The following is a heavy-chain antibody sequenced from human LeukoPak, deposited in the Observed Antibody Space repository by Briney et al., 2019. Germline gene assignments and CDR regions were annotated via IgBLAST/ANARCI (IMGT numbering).Heavy chain of an antibody. CDR3: AKGGTTVVDY. CDR2: INGDGSST. J-gene: IGHJ4*02. D-gene: IGHD4-23*01. Sequence: GGSLRLSCAASGFTFSNYTMHWVRQAPGKGLVWVSRINGDGSSTTYADSVKGRFTISRDNAKNTLYLQMNSLRAEDTAVYYCAKGGTTVVDYWGQGTLVTVSS. V-gene: IGHV3-74*03. CDR1: GFTFSNYT.